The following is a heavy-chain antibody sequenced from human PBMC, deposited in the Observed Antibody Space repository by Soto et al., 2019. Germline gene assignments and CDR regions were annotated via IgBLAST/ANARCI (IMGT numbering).Heavy chain of an antibody. CDR3: AKAGYYGSGRG. CDR1: VFTFSSYA. V-gene: IGHV3-23*01. CDR2: ISGSGGST. J-gene: IGHJ4*02. D-gene: IGHD3-10*01. Sequence: VGSLRLSCAASVFTFSSYAMSWVRQAPGKGLEWVSAISGSGGSTYYADSVKGRFTISRDNSKNTLYLQMNSLRAEDTAVYYCAKAGYYGSGRGWGQGTLVTVS.